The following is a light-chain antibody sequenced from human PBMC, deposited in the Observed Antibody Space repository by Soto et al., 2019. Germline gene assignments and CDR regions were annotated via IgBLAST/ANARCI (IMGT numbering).Light chain of an antibody. CDR2: GAS. J-gene: IGKJ1*01. Sequence: EIVSTQSRGTLSLSPGERATLSCRASQSISSFYLAWYQQKPGQAPRLLIYGASSRATGIPDRFGGSGSGTDFTLTISRLEPEDFAVYYCQHYGTSRWTFGQGTKVDIK. CDR1: QSISSFY. CDR3: QHYGTSRWT. V-gene: IGKV3-20*01.